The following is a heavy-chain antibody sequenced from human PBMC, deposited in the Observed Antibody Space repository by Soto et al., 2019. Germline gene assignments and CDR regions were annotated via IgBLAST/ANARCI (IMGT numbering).Heavy chain of an antibody. D-gene: IGHD1-26*01. J-gene: IGHJ4*02. CDR2: IYYSGST. V-gene: IGHV4-59*01. CDR1: CGSISSYY. Sequence: PSETLSLTCTVSCGSISSYYWSWIRQPPGKGLEWIGYIYYSGSTNYNPSLKSRVTISVDTSKNQFSLKLSSVTAADTAVYYCARGSGSYHLSIFDYWGQGTLVTVSS. CDR3: ARGSGSYHLSIFDY.